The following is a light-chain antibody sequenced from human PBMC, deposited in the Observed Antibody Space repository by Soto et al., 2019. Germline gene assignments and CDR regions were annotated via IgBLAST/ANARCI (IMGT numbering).Light chain of an antibody. J-gene: IGLJ7*01. CDR3: MLYLGGGVSV. CDR1: SGSVSESHY. V-gene: IGLV8-61*01. Sequence: QPVVTQEPSLSGSPGGTVTLTCGLSSGSVSESHYSGWYQQTPGQAPRTLIYSSNIRSSGVPDRFSGSILGNKAALTITGAQADDESDYFCMLYLGGGVSVFGGGTQLTVL. CDR2: SSN.